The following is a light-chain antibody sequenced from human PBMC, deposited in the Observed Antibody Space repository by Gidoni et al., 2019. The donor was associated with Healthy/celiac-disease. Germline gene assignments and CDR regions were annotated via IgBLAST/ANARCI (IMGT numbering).Light chain of an antibody. J-gene: IGKJ2*01. CDR3: EQSYSTPYT. CDR1: QSISSY. V-gene: IGKV1-39*01. CDR2: AAS. Sequence: DIQMIQSPSSLSASVADRVTITCRASQSISSYLNWYQQKPGRAPELLIYAASSLQSEVSSRFRRSGSGTDFTLTISSLQPRDFTTYYCEQSYSTPYTFGQGTKLEIK.